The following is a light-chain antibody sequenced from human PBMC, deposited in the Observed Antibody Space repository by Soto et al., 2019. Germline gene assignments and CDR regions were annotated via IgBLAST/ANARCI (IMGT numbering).Light chain of an antibody. CDR3: QQYGSSHT. V-gene: IGKV3-20*01. CDR1: QSISTY. J-gene: IGKJ5*01. CDR2: GAS. Sequence: EIMLTHSPATLSLSPGERATLSCRASQSISTYLAWYQHKPGQAPRLLIYGASSRATGLPDRFSGSGAGAYFNLTISRLEPADFGVYYCQQYGSSHTFGQGTRLEIK.